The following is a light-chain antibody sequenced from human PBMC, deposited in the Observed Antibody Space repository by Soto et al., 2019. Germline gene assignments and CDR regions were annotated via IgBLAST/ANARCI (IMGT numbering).Light chain of an antibody. CDR1: QSVGST. CDR3: QQRNVWPPVT. Sequence: IVMTQSPATLSVSPGERATLSCRASQSVGSTVAWYQQKPGQAPRLLIYGAFARATGIPARFSGSGSGTEFTLTISSLQSEDFAIYYCQQRNVWPPVTFGQGTRREIK. J-gene: IGKJ5*01. CDR2: GAF. V-gene: IGKV3-15*01.